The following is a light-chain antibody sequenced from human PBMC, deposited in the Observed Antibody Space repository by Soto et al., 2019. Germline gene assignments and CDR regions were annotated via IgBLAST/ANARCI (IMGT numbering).Light chain of an antibody. J-gene: IGLJ3*02. CDR1: SSDVGRYNY. V-gene: IGLV2-8*01. CDR3: NSYAGGDWV. Sequence: QSVLTQPPSASGSLGQSVTIPCTGTSSDVGRYNYVSWYQQHPGKVPKLLIYEVSNRPSGVPDRFSGSKSGNTASLTVSGLQPEDEADHYCNSYAGGDWVFGVGTKVTVL. CDR2: EVS.